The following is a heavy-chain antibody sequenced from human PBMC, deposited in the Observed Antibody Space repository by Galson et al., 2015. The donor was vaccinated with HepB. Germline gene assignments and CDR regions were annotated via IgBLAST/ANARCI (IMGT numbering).Heavy chain of an antibody. D-gene: IGHD1-26*01. CDR1: GGTFSSYA. V-gene: IGHV7-4-1*02. Sequence: SVKVSCKASGGTFSSYAISRVRQAPGQGLEWMGWINTNTGNPTYAQGFTGRFVFSLDTSVSTAYLQISSLKAEDTAVYYCAREAVIYRVGATVGAGYWGQGTLVTVSS. CDR2: INTNTGNP. J-gene: IGHJ4*02. CDR3: AREAVIYRVGATVGAGY.